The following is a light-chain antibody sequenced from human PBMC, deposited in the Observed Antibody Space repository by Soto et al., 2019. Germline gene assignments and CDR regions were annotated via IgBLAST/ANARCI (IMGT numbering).Light chain of an antibody. CDR2: LNSDGSH. CDR3: QTWGTGMV. J-gene: IGLJ2*01. V-gene: IGLV4-69*01. Sequence: QPVLTQSPSASASLGASVKLTCTLSRGHSSYAIAWHQQQPEKGPRYLMKLNSDGSHSKGDGIPDRFSVSSSGAERYLTISSLQAEDEADYYCQTWGTGMVFGGGTKLTVL. CDR1: RGHSSYA.